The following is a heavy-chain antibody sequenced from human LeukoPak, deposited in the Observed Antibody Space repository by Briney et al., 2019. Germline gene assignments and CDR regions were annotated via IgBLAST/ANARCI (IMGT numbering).Heavy chain of an antibody. CDR2: INSDGSST. J-gene: IGHJ3*02. CDR3: ARGLRRSYFRAPSPNDAFDI. D-gene: IGHD1-26*01. V-gene: IGHV3-74*01. Sequence: GGSLRLSCAASGFTFSSYWMHWVRQAPGKGLVWVSRINSDGSSTSYADSVKGRFTISRDNAKNTLYLQMNSLRAGDTAVYYCARGLRRSYFRAPSPNDAFDIWGQGTMVTVSS. CDR1: GFTFSSYW.